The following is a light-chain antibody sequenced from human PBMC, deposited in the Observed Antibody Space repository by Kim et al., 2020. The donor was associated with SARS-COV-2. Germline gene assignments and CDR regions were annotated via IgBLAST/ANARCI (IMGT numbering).Light chain of an antibody. J-gene: IGLJ3*02. CDR1: SLRSYY. V-gene: IGLV3-19*01. Sequence: ALGQTVRITSQGDSLRSYYASWYQQKQGQAPVLVIYGKNNRPSGIPDRFSGSSSGNTASLTITGAQAEDEADYYCNSRANSGNHRVFGGGTKLTVL. CDR2: GKN. CDR3: NSRANSGNHRV.